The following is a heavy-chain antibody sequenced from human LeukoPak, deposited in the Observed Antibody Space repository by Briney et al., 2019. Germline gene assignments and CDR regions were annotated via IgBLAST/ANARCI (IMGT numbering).Heavy chain of an antibody. CDR2: LRGSGANT. CDR1: GFTFSTYW. CDR3: AKGEVRITAPDY. J-gene: IGHJ4*02. V-gene: IGHV3-23*01. D-gene: IGHD3-16*01. Sequence: GGSLRLSCAAAGFTFSTYWMHWVRHAPGKGPVWVSRLRGSGANTVYADSVKGRFTISRDNSKNTLYLQMNSLGVEDTAVYYCAKGEVRITAPDYWGQGTLVTVSS.